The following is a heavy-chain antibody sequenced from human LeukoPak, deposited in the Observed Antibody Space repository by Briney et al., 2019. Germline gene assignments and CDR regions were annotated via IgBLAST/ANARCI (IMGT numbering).Heavy chain of an antibody. V-gene: IGHV4-34*01. Sequence: PSETLSLACAVYGGSFSGYYWSWIRQPPGKGLEWIGEINHSGSTNYNPSLKSRVTISVDTSKNQFSLKLSSVTAADTAVYYCARGSGYCSSTSCYDYWGQGTLVTVSS. CDR2: INHSGST. D-gene: IGHD2-2*01. J-gene: IGHJ4*02. CDR1: GGSFSGYY. CDR3: ARGSGYCSSTSCYDY.